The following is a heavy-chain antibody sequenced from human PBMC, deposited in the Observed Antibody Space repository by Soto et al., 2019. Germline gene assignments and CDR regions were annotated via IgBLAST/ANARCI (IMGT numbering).Heavy chain of an antibody. Sequence: EVQLLESGGGLVQPGGSLRLSCAASGFTFSSYAMSWVRQAPGKGLEWVSIISGRGGDTYYADSVKGRFSISRDNSKNTLYLQMNSLRAEDTAVYYCAKGWGYNSGWYTFWGQGTLVTVSS. J-gene: IGHJ4*02. CDR3: AKGWGYNSGWYTF. CDR2: ISGRGGDT. CDR1: GFTFSSYA. V-gene: IGHV3-23*01. D-gene: IGHD6-19*01.